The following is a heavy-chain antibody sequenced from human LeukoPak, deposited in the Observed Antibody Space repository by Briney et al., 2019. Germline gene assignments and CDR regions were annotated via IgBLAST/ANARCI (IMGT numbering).Heavy chain of an antibody. J-gene: IGHJ5*02. D-gene: IGHD5-18*01. CDR1: GGSISSYY. CDR3: ALQPTNSYGYGGWFDP. CDR2: IYTSGST. Sequence: PSETLSLTCTVSGGSISSYYWSWIRQPAGKGLEWIGRIYTSGSTNYNPSLKSRVTMSVDTSKNQFSLKLSSVTAADTAVYYCALQPTNSYGYGGWFDPWGQGTLVTVSS. V-gene: IGHV4-4*07.